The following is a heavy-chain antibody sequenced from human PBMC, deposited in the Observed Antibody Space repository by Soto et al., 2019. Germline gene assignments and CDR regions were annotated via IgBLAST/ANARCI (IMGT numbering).Heavy chain of an antibody. CDR3: AKEGSVFGVVSPFYDY. V-gene: IGHV3-30*18. J-gene: IGHJ4*02. CDR1: GFTFSSYG. D-gene: IGHD3-3*01. CDR2: ISYDGSNK. Sequence: PGGSLRLSCAASGFTFSSYGMHWVRQAPGKGLEWVAVISYDGSNKYYADSVKGRFTISRDNSKNTLYLQMNSLRAEDTAIYYCAKEGSVFGVVSPFYDYWGLGTLVTVSS.